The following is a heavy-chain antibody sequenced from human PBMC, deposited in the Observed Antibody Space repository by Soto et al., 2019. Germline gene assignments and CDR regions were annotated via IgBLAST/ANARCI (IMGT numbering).Heavy chain of an antibody. CDR3: ARGSYYSGWV. Sequence: PSQTLSHTCAISGDSISSTTAAWSWIRQSPSRGLEWLGRTYYRSKWYSDYAVSVKSRITINPDTSKNQFSLQLNSVTPEDTAVYYCARGSYYSGWVWGQGTLVTVSS. J-gene: IGHJ4*02. D-gene: IGHD6-19*01. CDR1: GDSISSTTAA. CDR2: TYYRSKWYS. V-gene: IGHV6-1*01.